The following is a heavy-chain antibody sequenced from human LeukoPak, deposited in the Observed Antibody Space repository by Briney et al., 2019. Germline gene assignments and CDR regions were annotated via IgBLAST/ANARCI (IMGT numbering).Heavy chain of an antibody. CDR3: AKDSYYDLGRYGSYFDY. CDR2: ISGSGGST. D-gene: IGHD3-3*01. Sequence: GGSLRLSCAASGFTFSSYAMSWVRQAPGKGLEWVSAISGSGGSTYYADSVKGRFTISRDNSKNTLYLQMNSLRAEDTAVYYCAKDSYYDLGRYGSYFDYWGQGTLVTVSS. V-gene: IGHV3-23*01. CDR1: GFTFSSYA. J-gene: IGHJ4*02.